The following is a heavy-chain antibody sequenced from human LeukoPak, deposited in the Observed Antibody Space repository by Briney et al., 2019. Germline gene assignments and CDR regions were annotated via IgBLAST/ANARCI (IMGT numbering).Heavy chain of an antibody. Sequence: GGSLRLSCAASGFTFSSYWMSWVRQAPGKGLEWVANIKQDGSEKYYVDSVKGRFTISRDNAKNSLYLQMNSLRAEDTAVYYCARDQLGSYYYYYYYMDVWGKGTTVTVSS. CDR1: GFTFSSYW. CDR2: IKQDGSEK. D-gene: IGHD6-13*01. V-gene: IGHV3-7*01. CDR3: ARDQLGSYYYYYYYMDV. J-gene: IGHJ6*03.